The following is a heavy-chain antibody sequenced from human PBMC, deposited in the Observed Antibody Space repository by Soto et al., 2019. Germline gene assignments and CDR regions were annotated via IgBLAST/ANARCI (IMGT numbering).Heavy chain of an antibody. D-gene: IGHD3-3*01. V-gene: IGHV1-18*01. CDR1: GYTFTSYG. J-gene: IGHJ3*02. Sequence: PVKVCCKASGYTFTSYGISWVLQAPGKGLEWMGWISAYNGNTNYAQKLQGRVTMTTDTSTSTAYMELRSLRSDDTAVYYCARDRVTIFGVDVDAAFDIWGHRTMVPVSS. CDR2: ISAYNGNT. CDR3: ARDRVTIFGVDVDAAFDI.